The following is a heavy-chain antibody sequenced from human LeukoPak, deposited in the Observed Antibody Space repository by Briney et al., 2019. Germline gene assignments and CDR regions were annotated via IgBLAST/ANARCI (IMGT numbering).Heavy chain of an antibody. J-gene: IGHJ5*02. V-gene: IGHV1-2*02. CDR2: INPNSGGT. Sequence: ASVKVSCKASGYTFTGYYMHWVRQAPGQGLEWMGWINPNSGGTNYAQKFQGRVTMTRDTSISTAYMELSRLRSEDTAVYYCARDGRLDANWFDPWGQGTLVTVSS. CDR1: GYTFTGYY. CDR3: ARDGRLDANWFDP.